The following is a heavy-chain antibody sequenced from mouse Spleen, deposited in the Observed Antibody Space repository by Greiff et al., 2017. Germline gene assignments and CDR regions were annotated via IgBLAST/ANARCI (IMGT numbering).Heavy chain of an antibody. J-gene: IGHJ2*01. CDR1: GYTFTSYW. CDR3: ARSEFITTAFLGY. V-gene: IGHV1-69*01. CDR2: IDPSDSYT. D-gene: IGHD1-2*01. Sequence: QVQLQQSGAELVMPGASVKLSCKASGYTFTSYWMHWVKQRPGQGLEWIGEIDPSDSYTNYNQKFKGKATLTVDKSSSTAYMQLSSLTSEDSAVYYCARSEFITTAFLGYWGQGTTLTVSS.